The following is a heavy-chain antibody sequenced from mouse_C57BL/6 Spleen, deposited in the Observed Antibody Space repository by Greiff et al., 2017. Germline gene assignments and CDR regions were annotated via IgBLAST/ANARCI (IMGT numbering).Heavy chain of an antibody. CDR1: GYTFTSYW. Sequence: QVQLQQSGAELVKPGASVKLSCKASGYTFTSYWMHWVKQRPGQGLEWIGMIYPNSGSTNYNEKFKSKATLTVDKSSSTAYMQLSSLTSEDSAVYYCAGGTEVPGSYGWFAYWGQGTLVTVSA. CDR3: AGGTEVPGSYGWFAY. J-gene: IGHJ3*01. CDR2: IYPNSGST. D-gene: IGHD1-1*02. V-gene: IGHV1-64*01.